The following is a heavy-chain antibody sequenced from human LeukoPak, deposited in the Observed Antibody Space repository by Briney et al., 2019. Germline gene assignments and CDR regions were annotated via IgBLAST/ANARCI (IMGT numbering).Heavy chain of an antibody. D-gene: IGHD2-2*01. J-gene: IGHJ4*02. Sequence: GGSLRLSGAASGFTFSSYGMHWVRRAPGKGLEWVAFIRYDGSNKYYADSVKGRFTISRDNSKNTLYLQMNSLRAEDTAVYYCAKDFSAIVVVPADAVDYWGQGTLVTVSS. CDR3: AKDFSAIVVVPADAVDY. CDR1: GFTFSSYG. V-gene: IGHV3-30*02. CDR2: IRYDGSNK.